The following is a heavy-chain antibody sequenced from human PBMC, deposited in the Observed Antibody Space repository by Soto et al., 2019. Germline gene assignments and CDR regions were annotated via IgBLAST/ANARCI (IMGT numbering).Heavy chain of an antibody. V-gene: IGHV4-30-4*01. D-gene: IGHD3-10*01. CDR2: IYYSGST. J-gene: IGHJ4*02. Sequence: PSETLSLNCTVSGGSISSGDYYWSWIRQAPGKGLEWIGYIYYSGSTYYNPSLKSRVTISVDTSKNQFSLKLSSVTAADTAVYYCARSPSLVRYYGSGSYPFDYWGQGTLVTAPQ. CDR3: ARSPSLVRYYGSGSYPFDY. CDR1: GGSISSGDYY.